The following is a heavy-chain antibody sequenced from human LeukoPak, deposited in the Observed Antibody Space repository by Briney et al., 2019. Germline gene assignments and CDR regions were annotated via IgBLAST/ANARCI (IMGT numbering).Heavy chain of an antibody. V-gene: IGHV3-30*03. D-gene: IGHD5-12*01. J-gene: IGHJ4*02. CDR2: ISYDGSNK. CDR1: GFIFNNYG. Sequence: GGSLRLSCAASGFIFNNYGLIWVRQAPGKGLEWVAVISYDGSNKYYADSVKGRFTISRDNSKNTLYLQMNSLRAEDTAVYYCARTVIVATSGGFDYWGQGTLVTVSS. CDR3: ARTVIVATSGGFDY.